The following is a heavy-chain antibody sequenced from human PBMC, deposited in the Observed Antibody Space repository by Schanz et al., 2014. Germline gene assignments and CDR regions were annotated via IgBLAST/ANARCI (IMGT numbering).Heavy chain of an antibody. D-gene: IGHD4-17*01. CDR1: GFSFSNYW. J-gene: IGHJ6*02. Sequence: EVQLVESGGGFVQPGGSLRLSCAASGFSFSNYWMHWVRQGPGSGLVWVSHINNAGSDTTYADSVKGRFTISRDNSNNTPSLQMNSLRNEDTAVYYCAKDRGGDYEVSYYYGMDVWGQGTTVTVSS. V-gene: IGHV3-74*01. CDR2: INNAGSDT. CDR3: AKDRGGDYEVSYYYGMDV.